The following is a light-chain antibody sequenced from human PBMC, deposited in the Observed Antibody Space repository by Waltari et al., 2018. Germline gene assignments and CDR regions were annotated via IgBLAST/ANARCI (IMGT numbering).Light chain of an antibody. CDR2: AAT. CDR1: QGVNSY. V-gene: IGKV1-17*01. CDR3: LQHNTYPFT. J-gene: IGKJ3*01. Sequence: DIQMTQSPSSLSASVGDTVTITCRASQGVNSYLNWFQQKPGKAPKPLIYAATIMQSGVPSRFSGSRSGTEFTLTITSLQPEDFATYYCLQHNTYPFTFGPGTKLDIK.